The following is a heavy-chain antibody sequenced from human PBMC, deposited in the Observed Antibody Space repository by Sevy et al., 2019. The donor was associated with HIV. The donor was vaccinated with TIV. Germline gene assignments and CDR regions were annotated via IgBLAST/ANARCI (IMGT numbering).Heavy chain of an antibody. Sequence: GGSLRLSCAASGFTFSSYGMHWVRQAPGKGLEWVTFIQYHGGNQYYADSVKGRFTISRDNSKNTLYLQMDSLRPEDTALYYCAKDAAWTAIAASDSLSTYHSLDVWGKGATVTVSS. CDR3: AKDAAWTAIAASDSLSTYHSLDV. CDR2: IQYHGGNQ. CDR1: GFTFSSYG. D-gene: IGHD6-13*01. V-gene: IGHV3-30*02. J-gene: IGHJ6*04.